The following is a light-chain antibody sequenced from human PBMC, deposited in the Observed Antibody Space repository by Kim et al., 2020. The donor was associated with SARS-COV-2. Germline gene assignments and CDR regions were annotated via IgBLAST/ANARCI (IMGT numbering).Light chain of an antibody. CDR1: GSDMGDHNY. V-gene: IGLV2-11*01. J-gene: IGLJ2*01. CDR2: AVT. Sequence: GPCVPSSCTGPGSDMGDHNYVSWYQQHPGNVPKLIIYAVTRRPSGGPARFSGSKSGNTASLTISGLQAEDEADYFCCSFAGSHILVFGGGTQLTVL. CDR3: CSFAGSHILV.